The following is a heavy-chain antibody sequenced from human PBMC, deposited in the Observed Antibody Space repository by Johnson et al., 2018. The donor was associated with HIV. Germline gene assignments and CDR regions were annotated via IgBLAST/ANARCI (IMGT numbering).Heavy chain of an antibody. V-gene: IGHV3-30*02. CDR2: IWYDGSNK. Sequence: QVQLVESGGGLVKPGGSLRLSCAASGFTFNNAWMSWVRQAPGKGLEWVAVIWYDGSNKYYADSVKGRFTISRDNSKNTLYLQMNSLRAEDTAVYNCAKDRRMQLWLPFDVLDIWGQGTMVTVSS. J-gene: IGHJ3*02. CDR1: GFTFNNAW. D-gene: IGHD5-18*01. CDR3: AKDRRMQLWLPFDVLDI.